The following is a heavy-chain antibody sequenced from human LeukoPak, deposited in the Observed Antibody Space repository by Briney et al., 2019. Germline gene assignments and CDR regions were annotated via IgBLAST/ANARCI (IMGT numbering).Heavy chain of an antibody. J-gene: IGHJ4*02. CDR2: ISGSGGST. Sequence: GGSLRLSCAASGFTFSSYAMSWVRQAPGKGLEWVSAISGSGGSTYYADSVKGRFTISRDNSKNTLYLQMNSLRAEDTAVYYCAKVERGSGWPRPDYWGQGTLVTVSS. CDR1: GFTFSSYA. CDR3: AKVERGSGWPRPDY. V-gene: IGHV3-23*01. D-gene: IGHD6-19*01.